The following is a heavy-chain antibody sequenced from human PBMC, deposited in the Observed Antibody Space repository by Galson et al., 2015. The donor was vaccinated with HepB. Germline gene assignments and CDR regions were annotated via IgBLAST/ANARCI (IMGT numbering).Heavy chain of an antibody. CDR2: VIPIFGTA. D-gene: IGHD3-22*01. J-gene: IGHJ4*02. CDR3: ARAYSYDSSGPFDY. CDR1: GGTFSSSA. Sequence: SVKVSCKASGGTFSSSAISWVRQAPGQGLEWMGGVIPIFGTANYAQKFQGRVTITADESTSTAYVELSSLRSEDTAVYYCARAYSYDSSGPFDYWGQGTLVTVSS. V-gene: IGHV1-69*13.